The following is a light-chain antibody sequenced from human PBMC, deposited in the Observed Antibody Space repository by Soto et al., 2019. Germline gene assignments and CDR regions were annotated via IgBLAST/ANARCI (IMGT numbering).Light chain of an antibody. V-gene: IGKV3-15*01. CDR3: QQYNNWPPGT. Sequence: EIVMTKSPATLSVSPGERATLSCRASPSGSSNLAWYQQKPGQAPRLLIYGASTRATGIPARFSGSGSGTEFTLTISSLQSEDFAVYYCQQYNNWPPGTFGQGTRLEIK. CDR2: GAS. J-gene: IGKJ5*01. CDR1: PSGSSN.